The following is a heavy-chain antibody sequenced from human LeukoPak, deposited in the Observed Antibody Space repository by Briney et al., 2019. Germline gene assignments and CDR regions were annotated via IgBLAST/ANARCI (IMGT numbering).Heavy chain of an antibody. Sequence: GESLKISCKGSGYSFTSYWIGWVRQMPGKGLEWVAIIYPGDSATRYSPSFQGQVTISVDKSISTAYLQWGSLKASDTAVYYCARRATTVPTETETWFDPWGQGTLVTVSS. CDR3: ARRATTVPTETETWFDP. D-gene: IGHD4-4*01. J-gene: IGHJ5*02. CDR1: GYSFTSYW. V-gene: IGHV5-51*01. CDR2: IYPGDSAT.